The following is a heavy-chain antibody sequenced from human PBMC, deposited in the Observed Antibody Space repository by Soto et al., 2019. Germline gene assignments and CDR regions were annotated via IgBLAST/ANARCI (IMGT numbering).Heavy chain of an antibody. CDR1: GYTFTSYA. J-gene: IGHJ6*02. V-gene: IGHV1-3*01. D-gene: IGHD3-10*01. Sequence: ASVKVSCKASGYTFTSYAMHWVRQAPGQGLEWMGWINAGNGNTKYSQKFQGRVTITRDTSASTAYMELSSLRSEDTAVYYCARDGDGAARNYYYGMDVWGQGTTVTV. CDR2: INAGNGNT. CDR3: ARDGDGAARNYYYGMDV.